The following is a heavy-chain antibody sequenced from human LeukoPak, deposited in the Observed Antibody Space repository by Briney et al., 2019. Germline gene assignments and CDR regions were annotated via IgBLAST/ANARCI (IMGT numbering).Heavy chain of an antibody. CDR1: GYTFTGYY. CDR2: INPNSGGT. CDR3: ARVTVTSASWFDP. Sequence: ASVKVSCKASGYTFTGYYMHWVRQAPGQGREWMGWINPNSGGTNYAQKFQGRVTMTRDTSISTAYMELSRLRSDDTAVYYCARVTVTSASWFDPWGQGTLVTVSS. J-gene: IGHJ5*02. V-gene: IGHV1-2*02. D-gene: IGHD4-11*01.